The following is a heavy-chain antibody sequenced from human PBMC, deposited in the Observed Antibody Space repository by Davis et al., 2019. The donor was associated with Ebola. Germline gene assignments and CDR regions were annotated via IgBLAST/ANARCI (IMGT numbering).Heavy chain of an antibody. CDR1: GGSISSGDYY. Sequence: SETLSLTCTVSGGSISSGDYYWSWIRQPPGKGLEWIGSIYYSGSTYYNPSLKSRVTISVDTSKNQFSLKLSSVTAADTAVYYCARHRQLWLYDYWGQGTLVTVSS. D-gene: IGHD5-18*01. CDR2: IYYSGST. CDR3: ARHRQLWLYDY. V-gene: IGHV4-39*01. J-gene: IGHJ4*02.